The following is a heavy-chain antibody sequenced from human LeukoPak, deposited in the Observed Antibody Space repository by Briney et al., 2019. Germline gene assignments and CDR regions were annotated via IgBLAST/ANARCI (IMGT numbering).Heavy chain of an antibody. Sequence: PGGSLRLSCAASGFTFSGSAMHWVRQASGKGLEWVGRIRNKANSYTTEYVASVKGRFTISRDDSKNSLSLQMNGLKTEDTAMYYCASNVDSGVDVWGQGKMVTVSS. CDR1: GFTFSGSA. D-gene: IGHD5-12*01. V-gene: IGHV3-72*01. CDR3: ASNVDSGVDV. CDR2: IRNKANSYTT. J-gene: IGHJ3*01.